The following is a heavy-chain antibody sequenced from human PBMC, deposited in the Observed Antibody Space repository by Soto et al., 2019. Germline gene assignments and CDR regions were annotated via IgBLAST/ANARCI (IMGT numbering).Heavy chain of an antibody. CDR3: ARDRDWQQLPHPYFDY. CDR2: ISGTGGST. CDR1: GFTFSTYA. Sequence: PGGSLRLSCAASGFTFSTYAMSWVRQAPGKGLEWVSAISGTGGSTYYADSVKGRFTISRDNAKNTLYLQMNSLRDEDTAVYYCARDRDWQQLPHPYFDYWGQGTLVTVSS. J-gene: IGHJ4*02. D-gene: IGHD6-13*01. V-gene: IGHV3-23*01.